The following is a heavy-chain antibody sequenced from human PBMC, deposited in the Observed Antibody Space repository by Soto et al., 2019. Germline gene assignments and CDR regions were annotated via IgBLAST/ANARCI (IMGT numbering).Heavy chain of an antibody. V-gene: IGHV4-4*02. CDR1: GGSISDSNW. Sequence: KTSETLSLTCAVSGGSISDSNWWSWVRQPPGKGLEWIGEIYHSGSTNYNPSLRSRVTMSVDKSKNQFSLKVSSVTAADTAVYYCARVGPGGQLVNYYYYGMDVWGQGTTVTVSS. CDR3: ARVGPGGQLVNYYYYGMDV. CDR2: IYHSGST. D-gene: IGHD6-6*01. J-gene: IGHJ6*02.